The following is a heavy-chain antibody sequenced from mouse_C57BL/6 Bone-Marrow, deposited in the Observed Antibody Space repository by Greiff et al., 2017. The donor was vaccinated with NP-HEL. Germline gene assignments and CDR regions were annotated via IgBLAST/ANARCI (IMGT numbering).Heavy chain of an antibody. CDR2: IDPNSGGT. D-gene: IGHD1-1*01. CDR1: GYTFTNYW. CDR3: ARYYYGSGYFDY. V-gene: IGHV1-72*01. Sequence: VQLQQPGAELVKPGASVKLSCKASGYTFTNYWMHWVKQRPGRGLEWIGRIDPNSGGTKYNEKFKSKATLTVDKPSSTAYMQLSILTSEDSAVYYGARYYYGSGYFDYWGQGTTLTVSS. J-gene: IGHJ2*01.